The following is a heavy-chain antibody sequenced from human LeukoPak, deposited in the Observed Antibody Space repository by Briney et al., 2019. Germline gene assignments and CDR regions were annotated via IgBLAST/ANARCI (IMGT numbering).Heavy chain of an antibody. CDR1: GGSISSTSSY. Sequence: SSETLSLTCTVSGGSISSTSSYWGWIRQPPGKGLEWIANIYYSGSTYYNSSLKSRVTISVETSKNQFSLKLSSVTAADTAVYYCARSSEGRYYYDSSGFSYYYYYMDVWGKGTTVTISS. CDR3: ARSSEGRYYYDSSGFSYYYYYMDV. V-gene: IGHV4-39*07. D-gene: IGHD3-22*01. CDR2: IYYSGST. J-gene: IGHJ6*03.